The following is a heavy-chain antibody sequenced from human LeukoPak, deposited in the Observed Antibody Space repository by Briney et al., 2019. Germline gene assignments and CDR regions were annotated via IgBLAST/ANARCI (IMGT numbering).Heavy chain of an antibody. J-gene: IGHJ4*02. CDR1: GFTFDDYG. CDR2: INWNGGST. Sequence: GGSLRLSCAVSGFTFDDYGMSWVRQAPGKGLEWVSGINWNGGSTGYADSVKGRFTISRDNAKNSLYLQMNSLRAEDTALYHCARDRPSGSYGLFDYWGQGTLVTVSS. V-gene: IGHV3-20*01. CDR3: ARDRPSGSYGLFDY. D-gene: IGHD1-26*01.